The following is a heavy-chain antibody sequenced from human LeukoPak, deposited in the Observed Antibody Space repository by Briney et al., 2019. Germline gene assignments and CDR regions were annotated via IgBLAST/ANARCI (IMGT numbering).Heavy chain of an antibody. D-gene: IGHD6-13*01. CDR2: ISGTGGNT. V-gene: IGHV3-23*01. J-gene: IGHJ4*02. Sequence: GGSLRLSCAASAFTFSSYAMNWVRQAPGKGLEWVSDISGTGGNTYYADSVKGRFTITRANSKHLLFLQMKSMTADATALYYCAKDFKGLSIVVAGAFDYWGKGNLVTVSS. CDR1: AFTFSSYA. CDR3: AKDFKGLSIVVAGAFDY.